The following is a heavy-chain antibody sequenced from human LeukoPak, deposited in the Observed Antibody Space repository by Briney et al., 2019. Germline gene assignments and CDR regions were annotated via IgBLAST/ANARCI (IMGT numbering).Heavy chain of an antibody. Sequence: SETLSLTCAVYGGSFSGYYWSWIRQPPGEGLEWIGEINHSGSTNYNPSLKSRVTISVDTSKNQFSLKLSSVTAADTAVYYCARYSGWYYFDYWGQGTLVTVSS. D-gene: IGHD6-19*01. CDR3: ARYSGWYYFDY. J-gene: IGHJ4*02. V-gene: IGHV4-34*01. CDR2: INHSGST. CDR1: GGSFSGYY.